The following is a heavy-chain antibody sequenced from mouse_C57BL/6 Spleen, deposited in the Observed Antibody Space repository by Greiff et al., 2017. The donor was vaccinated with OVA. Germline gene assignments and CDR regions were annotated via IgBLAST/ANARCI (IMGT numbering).Heavy chain of an antibody. CDR3: SRELNYAMDY. V-gene: IGHV3-6*01. J-gene: IGHJ4*01. CDR2: ISYDGSN. D-gene: IGHD1-3*01. CDR1: GYSITSGYY. Sequence: EVQLQQSGPGLVKPSQSLSLTCSVTGYSITSGYYWNWIRQFPGNKLEWMGYISYDGSNNYNPSLKNRISITRDTSKNQFFLKLHSVTTEDTATYYCSRELNYAMDYWGQGTSVTVSS.